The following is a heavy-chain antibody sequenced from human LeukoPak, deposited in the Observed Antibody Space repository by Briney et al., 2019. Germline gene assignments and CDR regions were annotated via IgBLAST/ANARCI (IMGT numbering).Heavy chain of an antibody. CDR3: ARDRYGDYY. V-gene: IGHV3-11*04. CDR1: GFALSDYY. J-gene: IGHJ4*02. CDR2: MSSSGHTT. Sequence: GGSLRLSCEASGFALSDYYMSWIRQAPGKGLEWISYMSSSGHTTYYADSLEGRFTISRDNAKNSLYLQLNSLRAEDTAVYYCARDRYGDYYGGQGTLVTVSS. D-gene: IGHD4-17*01.